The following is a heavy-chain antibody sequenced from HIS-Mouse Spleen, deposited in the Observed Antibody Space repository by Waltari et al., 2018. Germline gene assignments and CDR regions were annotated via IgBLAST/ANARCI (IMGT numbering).Heavy chain of an antibody. V-gene: IGHV4-38-2*02. CDR3: ARVKT. Sequence: QVQLQESGPGLVKPSETLSLTGTLSCYSISSGYYWGWIRPHPGKGLEWIGSIYHSGRTYYNPPLKRRVTISVDTTKNQFSLKLSSVTAADTAVYYCARVKTWGQGTLVTVSS. CDR2: IYHSGRT. CDR1: CYSISSGYY. J-gene: IGHJ5*02.